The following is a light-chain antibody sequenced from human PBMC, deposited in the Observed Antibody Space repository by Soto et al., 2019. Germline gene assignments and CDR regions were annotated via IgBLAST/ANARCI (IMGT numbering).Light chain of an antibody. Sequence: MTQAPSTLSAFVGDRVTITCRPSQSVSSNLAWYQQKPGQAPRLLIYGASTRAAGIPERFRGSGSGTEFTLTINSLQSDDFAVYYCQQYSDWPPWTFGQGTKVDI. CDR3: QQYSDWPPWT. CDR2: GAS. J-gene: IGKJ1*01. V-gene: IGKV3-15*01. CDR1: QSVSSN.